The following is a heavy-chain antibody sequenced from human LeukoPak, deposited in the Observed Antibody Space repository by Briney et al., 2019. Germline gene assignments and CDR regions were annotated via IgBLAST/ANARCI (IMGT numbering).Heavy chain of an antibody. V-gene: IGHV1-69*04. Sequence: GSSVKVSCKASGGTFSSYVISWVRQAPGQGLEWMGRIIPILGIANYAQKFQGRVTITADKSTSTAYMELSSLRSEDTAVYYCASPPTATYGYHFDYWGQGTLDTVSS. J-gene: IGHJ4*02. D-gene: IGHD5-24*01. CDR1: GGTFSSYV. CDR3: ASPPTATYGYHFDY. CDR2: IIPILGIA.